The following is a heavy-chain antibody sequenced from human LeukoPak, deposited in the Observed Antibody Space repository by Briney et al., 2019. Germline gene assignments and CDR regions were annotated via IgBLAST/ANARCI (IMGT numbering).Heavy chain of an antibody. CDR1: GYTFTSYG. CDR2: ISVYNGNT. J-gene: IGHJ5*02. CDR3: AREGIYCGGDCYYHSWFDP. V-gene: IGHV1-18*01. D-gene: IGHD2-21*01. Sequence: ASVKVSCKASGYTFTSYGISWVRQAPGQGLEWMGWISVYNGNTNYAQKFQGRVTITADESTSTAYMELSSLRSEDTAVYYCAREGIYCGGDCYYHSWFDPWGQGTLVTVSS.